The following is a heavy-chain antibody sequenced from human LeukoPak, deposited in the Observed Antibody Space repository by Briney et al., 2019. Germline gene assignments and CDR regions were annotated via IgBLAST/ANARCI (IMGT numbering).Heavy chain of an antibody. J-gene: IGHJ6*03. Sequence: SVKVSCKASGGTFSSYGITWVRQAPGQGLEWMGGIIPMFGTTNYAQNFQGRVTITADESTSTAYMEVSSLRSEDTAMYYCAKGKAGAIPATAKAYYYLDVWGTGTTVTVSS. D-gene: IGHD6-13*01. CDR3: AKGKAGAIPATAKAYYYLDV. V-gene: IGHV1-69*13. CDR1: GGTFSSYG. CDR2: IIPMFGTT.